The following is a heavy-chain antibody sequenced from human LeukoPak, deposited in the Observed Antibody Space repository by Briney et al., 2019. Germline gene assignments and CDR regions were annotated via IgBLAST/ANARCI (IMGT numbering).Heavy chain of an antibody. CDR1: GFTFSSYA. CDR2: INHSGST. J-gene: IGHJ4*02. CDR3: ARHKAYYYGSGNRAARRYYFDY. V-gene: IGHV4-34*01. D-gene: IGHD3-10*01. Sequence: GSLRLSCAASGFTFSSYAMSWVRQPPGKGLEWIGEINHSGSTNYNPSLKSRVTISVDTSKNQFSLKLSSVTAADTAVYYCARHKAYYYGSGNRAARRYYFDYWGQGTLVTVSS.